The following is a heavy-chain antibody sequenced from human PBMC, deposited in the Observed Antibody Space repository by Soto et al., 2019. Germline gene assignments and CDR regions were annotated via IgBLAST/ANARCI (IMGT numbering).Heavy chain of an antibody. V-gene: IGHV3-30*18. Sequence: GGSLRLSCAVSGFTFSASPMFWVRQAPGKGLEWVAFISYDGRKEDYADSVKGRFTISRDNSKNTLYLQMNSLSSEDTAVYYCTKGVVREPAYFDSWGQGTLVTVSS. CDR1: GFTFSASP. CDR3: TKGVVREPAYFDS. J-gene: IGHJ4*02. CDR2: ISYDGRKE. D-gene: IGHD3-10*01.